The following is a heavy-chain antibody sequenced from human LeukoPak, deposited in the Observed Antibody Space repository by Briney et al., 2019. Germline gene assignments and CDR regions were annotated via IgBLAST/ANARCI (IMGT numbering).Heavy chain of an antibody. Sequence: SETLSLTCTVSGGSISSYYCSWIRQPPGKGLEWIGYIYYSGSTNYNPSLKSRVTISVDTSKNQFSLKLSSVTAADTAVYYCARSPPTYCSGGSCYYYGMDVWGQRTTVTVSS. CDR3: ARSPPTYCSGGSCYYYGMDV. D-gene: IGHD2-15*01. CDR2: IYYSGST. V-gene: IGHV4-59*08. CDR1: GGSISSYY. J-gene: IGHJ6*02.